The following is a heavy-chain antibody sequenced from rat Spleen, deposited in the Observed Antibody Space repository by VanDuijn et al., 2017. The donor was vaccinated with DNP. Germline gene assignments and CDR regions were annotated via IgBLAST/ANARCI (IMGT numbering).Heavy chain of an antibody. CDR3: VRWNSGHFDY. D-gene: IGHD4-3*01. CDR1: GSTFSDYY. CDR2: ISYDGSNT. Sequence: EVQLVESGGGLVQPGRSLKLSCAASGSTFSDYYMAWVRQGPTKGLEWVTTISYDGSNTHYRDSVKGRFTISRDNAKSTLYLQMNSLRSEDMATYYCVRWNSGHFDYWGQGVMVTVSS. J-gene: IGHJ2*01. V-gene: IGHV5-22*01.